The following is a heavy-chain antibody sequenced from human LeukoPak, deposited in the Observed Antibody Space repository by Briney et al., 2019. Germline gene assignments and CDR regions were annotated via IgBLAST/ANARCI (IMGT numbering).Heavy chain of an antibody. Sequence: GASVKVSCKASGYTFTGYYIHWVRQAPGQGLEWMGGIIPNSGGPNYAQKFQGRVPMTRDTSISTAYMELSRLRSDDTAVYYCARERRDIVVVPAAIFDYWGQGTLVTVSS. CDR2: IIPNSGGP. J-gene: IGHJ4*02. V-gene: IGHV1-2*02. CDR1: GYTFTGYY. CDR3: ARERRDIVVVPAAIFDY. D-gene: IGHD2-2*01.